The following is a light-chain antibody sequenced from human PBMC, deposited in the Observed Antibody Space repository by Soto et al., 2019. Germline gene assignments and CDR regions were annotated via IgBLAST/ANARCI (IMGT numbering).Light chain of an antibody. CDR1: QSVNTY. V-gene: IGKV3-11*01. CDR3: KHRSSWPLP. Sequence: EIVLTQSPATLSLSPGERATLSCRASQSVNTYLGWYQQRPGQAPILLIYDASNRATGIPARFSGSGSGTAFPLTISGLEPEDFAVFYGKHRSSWPLPFGGGPKVRSN. J-gene: IGKJ4*01. CDR2: DAS.